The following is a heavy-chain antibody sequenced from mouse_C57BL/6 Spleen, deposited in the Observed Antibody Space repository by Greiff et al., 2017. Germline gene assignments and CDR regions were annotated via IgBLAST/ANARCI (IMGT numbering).Heavy chain of an antibody. CDR3: ASPSYYSNFYWYFDV. D-gene: IGHD2-5*01. V-gene: IGHV1-74*01. J-gene: IGHJ1*03. CDR2: IHPSDSDT. Sequence: VQLQQPGAELVKPGASVKVSCKASGYTFTSYWMHWVKQRPGQGLEWIGRIHPSDSDTNYNQQFKGKATLTVDKSSSTAYMQLSSLTSEDSAVYYCASPSYYSNFYWYFDVWGTGTTVTVSS. CDR1: GYTFTSYW.